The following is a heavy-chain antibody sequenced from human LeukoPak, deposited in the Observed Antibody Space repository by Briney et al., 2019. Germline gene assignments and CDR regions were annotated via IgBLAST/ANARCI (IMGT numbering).Heavy chain of an antibody. J-gene: IGHJ3*02. Sequence: ASVKVSCKASGYTFTSYYMHWVRQAPGQGLEWMGIINPSGGSTSYAQKFQGRVTMTRDMSTSTVYMELSSLRSEDTAVYYCARAVERPFHYDFWRGGAFDIWGQGTMVTVSS. CDR1: GYTFTSYY. D-gene: IGHD3-3*01. CDR2: INPSGGST. CDR3: ARAVERPFHYDFWRGGAFDI. V-gene: IGHV1-46*01.